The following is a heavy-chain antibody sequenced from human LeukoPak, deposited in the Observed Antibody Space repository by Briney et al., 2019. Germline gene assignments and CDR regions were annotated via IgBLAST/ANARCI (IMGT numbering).Heavy chain of an antibody. Sequence: NRSETLSLTCTDSGGSISSYYWSWIRQPPGKGLEWIGYIYYSGSTNYNPSLKSRVTISVDTSKNQFSLKLSSVTAADTAVYYCSSCCYPPYGMDVWGQGTTVTVSS. CDR3: SSCCYPPYGMDV. J-gene: IGHJ6*02. CDR2: IYYSGST. CDR1: GGSISSYY. V-gene: IGHV4-59*01. D-gene: IGHD2-2*01.